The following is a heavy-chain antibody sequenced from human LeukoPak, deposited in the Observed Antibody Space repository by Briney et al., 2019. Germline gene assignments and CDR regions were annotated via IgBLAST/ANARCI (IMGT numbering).Heavy chain of an antibody. CDR1: GFTFSSYA. CDR2: ISGSGGST. V-gene: IGHV3-23*01. J-gene: IGHJ3*02. D-gene: IGHD4-17*01. CDR3: AKASPRLTTVTSSAFDI. Sequence: PGGSLRLSCAASGFTFSSYAMSWVRQAPGKGLEWVSAISGSGGSTYYADSVKGRFTISRDNSKSTLYLQMNSLRAEDTAVYYCAKASPRLTTVTSSAFDIWGQGTMVTVSS.